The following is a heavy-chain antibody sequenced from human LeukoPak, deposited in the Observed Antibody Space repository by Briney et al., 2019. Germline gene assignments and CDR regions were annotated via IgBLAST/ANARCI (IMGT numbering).Heavy chain of an antibody. CDR2: IYYSGSSGST. CDR3: ARLSAYYYGSGNYYNPYYFDY. V-gene: IGHV4-59*08. CDR1: GGSISSYY. J-gene: IGHJ4*02. D-gene: IGHD3-10*01. Sequence: PSETLSLTCTVSGGSISSYYWSWIRQPPGKGLEFIEYIYYSGSSGSTNYNPSLKSRVTISVDTSKNQFSLKLTSVTAADTAVYYCARLSAYYYGSGNYYNPYYFDYWGQGALVTVSS.